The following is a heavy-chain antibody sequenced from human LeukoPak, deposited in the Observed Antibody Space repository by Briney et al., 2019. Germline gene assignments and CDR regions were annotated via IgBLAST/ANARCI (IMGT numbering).Heavy chain of an antibody. V-gene: IGHV4-59*08. CDR2: IYYSGST. CDR3: ARQTMTTADAFDI. J-gene: IGHJ3*02. CDR1: GGSISSHF. D-gene: IGHD4-17*01. Sequence: SETLSLTCTVSGGSISSHFWSWIRQPPGKGLEWIAYIYYSGSTDYNPSLKSRVTISVDTSKNQFSLKLSSVTAADTAVHYCARQTMTTADAFDIWGQGTMVTVSS.